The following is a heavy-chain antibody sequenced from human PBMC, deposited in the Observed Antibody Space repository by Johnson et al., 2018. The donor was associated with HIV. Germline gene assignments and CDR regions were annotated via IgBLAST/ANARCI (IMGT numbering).Heavy chain of an antibody. D-gene: IGHD3-3*01. CDR1: NFTFSSYA. Sequence: QMLLVESGGDLIKPGGSLRLSCATSNFTFSSYAMHWVRQAPGKGLEWVAVISYDGSNKYYADPVQGRFTISRDNSKNTLYLHMNNLTAEDTAVYHCAKGYYDSSFGLDMWGQGTMVIVSS. CDR2: ISYDGSNK. V-gene: IGHV3-30-3*01. J-gene: IGHJ3*02. CDR3: AKGYYDSSFGLDM.